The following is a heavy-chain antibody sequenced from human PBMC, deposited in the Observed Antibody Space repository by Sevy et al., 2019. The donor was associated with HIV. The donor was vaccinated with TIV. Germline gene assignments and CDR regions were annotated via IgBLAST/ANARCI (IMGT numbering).Heavy chain of an antibody. V-gene: IGHV3-30*18. CDR2: ISYDGSNK. J-gene: IGHJ4*02. CDR3: AKADSSGYYYLDY. D-gene: IGHD3-22*01. CDR1: GFTFSSYG. Sequence: GGSQRLSCAASGFTFSSYGMHWGRQAPGKGLEWVAVISYDGSNKYYADSVKGRFTISRDNSKNTLYLQMNSLRAEDTAVYYCAKADSSGYYYLDYWGQGTLVTVSS.